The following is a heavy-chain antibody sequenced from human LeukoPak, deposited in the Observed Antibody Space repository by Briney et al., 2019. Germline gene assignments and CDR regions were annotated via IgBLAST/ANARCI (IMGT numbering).Heavy chain of an antibody. J-gene: IGHJ4*02. CDR1: GFTFSSYG. CDR2: ISSSGSTI. D-gene: IGHD3-22*01. Sequence: GGSLRLSCAASGFTFSSYGMHWVRQAPGKGLEWVSYISSSGSTIYYADSVKGRFTISRDNAKNSLYLQMNSLRAEDTAVYYCARDTNYYDSSGYYSDYWGQGTLVTVSS. V-gene: IGHV3-48*04. CDR3: ARDTNYYDSSGYYSDY.